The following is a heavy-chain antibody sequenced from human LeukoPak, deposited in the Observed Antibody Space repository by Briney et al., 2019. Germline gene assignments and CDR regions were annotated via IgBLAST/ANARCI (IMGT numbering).Heavy chain of an antibody. Sequence: GGSLRLSCAASGFTFSSYAMHWVRQAPGKGLEWVAVISYDGSNKYYADSVKGRFTISRDNSKNTLFLQVDSLRPEDTAVYYCARGTAVSASWINYWGQGTLVTVSS. J-gene: IGHJ4*02. D-gene: IGHD2-2*03. V-gene: IGHV3-30-3*01. CDR1: GFTFSSYA. CDR2: ISYDGSNK. CDR3: ARGTAVSASWINY.